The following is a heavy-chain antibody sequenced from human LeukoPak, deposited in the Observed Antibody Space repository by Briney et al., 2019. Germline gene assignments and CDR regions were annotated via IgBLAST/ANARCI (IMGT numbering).Heavy chain of an antibody. CDR3: ARVVLGYCSSTSCRNYYYYYYMDV. CDR2: IIPIFGTA. V-gene: IGHV1-69*13. CDR1: GGTFSSYA. Sequence: SVKVSCKASGGTFSSYAISWVRPAPGQGLEWMGGIIPIFGTANYAQKFQGRVTITADESTSTAYMELSSLRSEDTAVYYCARVVLGYCSSTSCRNYYYYYYMDVWGKGTTVTVSS. D-gene: IGHD2-2*01. J-gene: IGHJ6*03.